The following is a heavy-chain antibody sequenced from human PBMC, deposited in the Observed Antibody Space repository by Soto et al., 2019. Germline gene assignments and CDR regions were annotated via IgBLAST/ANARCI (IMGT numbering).Heavy chain of an antibody. V-gene: IGHV3-30-3*01. J-gene: IGHJ5*01. CDR2: ISYDGSHK. Sequence: QVQLVESGGGVVQPGGSLRLSCAASGLTFSSFAMHWVRQAPGKGLAWLAFISYDGSHKYYADSVKGRFTISRDNSMNTLYLQMNSLRAEDTAVYYCARDYSYDSRGYFDSWGQGTLVSVSS. D-gene: IGHD3-22*01. CDR1: GLTFSSFA. CDR3: ARDYSYDSRGYFDS.